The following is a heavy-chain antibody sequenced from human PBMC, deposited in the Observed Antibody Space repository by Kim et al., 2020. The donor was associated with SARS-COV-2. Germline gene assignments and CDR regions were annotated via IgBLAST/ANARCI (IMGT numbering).Heavy chain of an antibody. CDR1: GYTFTNNA. J-gene: IGHJ4*02. D-gene: IGHD5-18*01. Sequence: ASVKVSCKASGYTFTNNAIHWVRQAPGQRLEWMGWINAGNGNTKFSQKFQGRVSITRDTSASTSYMELSSLTSEDTAVYYCASSENIWGYKGRSDYWGQGTLVTVSS. CDR3: ASSENIWGYKGRSDY. V-gene: IGHV1-3*01. CDR2: INAGNGNT.